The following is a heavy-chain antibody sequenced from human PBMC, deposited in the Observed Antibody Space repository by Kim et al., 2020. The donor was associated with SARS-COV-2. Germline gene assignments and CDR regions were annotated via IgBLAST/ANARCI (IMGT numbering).Heavy chain of an antibody. V-gene: IGHV1-18*04. J-gene: IGHJ6*02. CDR1: GYTFTSYG. CDR3: ATDRNDCGGDCYSFYYYGMDV. CDR2: ISAYNGNT. Sequence: ASVKVSCKASGYTFTSYGISWVRQAPGQGLEWMGWISAYNGNTNYAQKLQGRVTMTTDTSTSTAYMELRSLRSDDTAVYYCATDRNDCGGDCYSFYYYGMDVWGQGTTVTVSS. D-gene: IGHD2-21*02.